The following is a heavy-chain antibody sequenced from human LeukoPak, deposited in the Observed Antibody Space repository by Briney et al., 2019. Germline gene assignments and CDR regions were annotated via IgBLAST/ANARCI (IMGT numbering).Heavy chain of an antibody. Sequence: GGSLRLSCAASGFTFSSYSMTWVRQAPGKGLEWVSSISSSSSYIYYADSVKGRFTISRDNAKNSLYLQMNSLRADDTAVYYCAKGGYDFWSGPPNDAFDIWGQGTMVTVSS. V-gene: IGHV3-21*04. CDR3: AKGGYDFWSGPPNDAFDI. CDR2: ISSSSSYI. CDR1: GFTFSSYS. J-gene: IGHJ3*02. D-gene: IGHD3-3*01.